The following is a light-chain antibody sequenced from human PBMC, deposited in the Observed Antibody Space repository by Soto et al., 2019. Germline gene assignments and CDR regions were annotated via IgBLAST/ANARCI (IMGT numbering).Light chain of an antibody. V-gene: IGLV2-14*01. CDR2: DVT. J-gene: IGLJ3*02. CDR3: AAWDDSLSVWV. CDR1: SSDIGDYDY. Sequence: QSVLTQPASVSGSPGQSITISCTGTSSDIGDYDYVSWYQHLPGKAPKLLIFDVTHRPSGVSDRFSGSKSGNTASLAISGLRSEDEADYYCAAWDDSLSVWVFGGGTKLTVL.